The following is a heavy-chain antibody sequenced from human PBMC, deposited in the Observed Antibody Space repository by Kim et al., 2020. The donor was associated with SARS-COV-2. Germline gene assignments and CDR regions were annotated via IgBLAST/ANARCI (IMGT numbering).Heavy chain of an antibody. Sequence: SETLSLTCTVSGGSISSGGYYWSWIRQHPGKGLEWIGYTYDSGSTYYTPSLKSRVTISVDTSKNQFSLKVSSVTAADTAVYYCARRIAAAGIFDYWGQG. V-gene: IGHV4-31*03. J-gene: IGHJ4*02. CDR1: GGSISSGGYY. CDR2: TYDSGST. D-gene: IGHD6-13*01. CDR3: ARRIAAAGIFDY.